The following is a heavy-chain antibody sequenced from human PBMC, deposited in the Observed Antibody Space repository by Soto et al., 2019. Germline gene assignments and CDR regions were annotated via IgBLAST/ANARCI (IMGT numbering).Heavy chain of an antibody. J-gene: IGHJ4*02. V-gene: IGHV4-59*08. D-gene: IGHD3-9*01. CDR2: IYYSGST. CDR1: GGSISSYY. CDR3: ATLGVDYDILTGYQVLGGDY. Sequence: QVQLQESGPGLVKPSETLSLTCTVSGGSISSYYWSWIRQPPGKGLEWIGYIYYSGSTNYNPSLKSRVTISVDTSKNQFSLKLSSVTAADTAVYYRATLGVDYDILTGYQVLGGDYWGQGTLVTVSS.